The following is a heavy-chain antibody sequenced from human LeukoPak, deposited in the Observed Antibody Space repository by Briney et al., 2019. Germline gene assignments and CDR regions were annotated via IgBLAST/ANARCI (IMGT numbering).Heavy chain of an antibody. CDR1: GVTFSKYA. CDR3: AKLLGTIYPLWGMDV. D-gene: IGHD2-21*01. J-gene: IGHJ6*02. CDR2: ISNTGGGT. Sequence: GGSLRLSCAVSGVTFSKYAMSWFRQAPGKGLEWVSGISNTGGGTYYAESVEGQFTISRDNSKSTLYLQMNSLRAEDTAVYYCAKLLGTIYPLWGMDVWGQGTTVTVSS. V-gene: IGHV3-23*01.